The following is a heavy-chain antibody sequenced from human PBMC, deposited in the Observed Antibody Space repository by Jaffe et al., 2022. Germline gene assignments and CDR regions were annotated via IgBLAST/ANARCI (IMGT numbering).Heavy chain of an antibody. J-gene: IGHJ4*02. CDR1: GGSISSYY. CDR3: ASGGYYYDSSGFDY. CDR2: IYYSGST. Sequence: QVQLQESGPGLVKPSETLSLTCTVSGGSISSYYWSWIRQPPGKGLEWIGYIYYSGSTNYNPSLKSRVTISVDTSKNQFSLKLSSVTAADTAVYYCASGGYYYDSSGFDYWGQGTLVTVSS. D-gene: IGHD3-22*01. V-gene: IGHV4-59*01.